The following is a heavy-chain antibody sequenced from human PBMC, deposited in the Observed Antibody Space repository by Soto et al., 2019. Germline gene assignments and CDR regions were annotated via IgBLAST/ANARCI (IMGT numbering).Heavy chain of an antibody. V-gene: IGHV3-23*01. CDR3: ARDRSAGDYFYYGMDV. J-gene: IGHJ6*02. CDR1: GFTFSHHD. D-gene: IGHD1-1*01. Sequence: GGSLRLSCAASGFTFSHHDMSWVRQAPGKGLEWVSAISGSGGRTHYADSVKGRFTISRDNSKNMLSLQMNSVRDEDTAIYYCARDRSAGDYFYYGMDVWGQGTTVTVSS. CDR2: ISGSGGRT.